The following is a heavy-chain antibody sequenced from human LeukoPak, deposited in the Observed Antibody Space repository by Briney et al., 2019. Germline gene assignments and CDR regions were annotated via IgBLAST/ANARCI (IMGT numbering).Heavy chain of an antibody. CDR1: GFPFNNYW. Sequence: PGGSLRLSCAASGFPFNNYWMHWVRQAPGEGLVWVASINTDGRTTRYAASVQGRFTISRDNAKNTLYLQMNSLRDDDTAVYYCARAGASGWYAAGWFDPWGQGTLVTVSS. J-gene: IGHJ5*02. CDR3: ARAGASGWYAAGWFDP. V-gene: IGHV3-74*01. CDR2: INTDGRTT. D-gene: IGHD6-19*01.